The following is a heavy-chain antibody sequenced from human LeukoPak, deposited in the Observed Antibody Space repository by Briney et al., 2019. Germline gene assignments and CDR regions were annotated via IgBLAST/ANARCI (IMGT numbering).Heavy chain of an antibody. J-gene: IGHJ3*02. V-gene: IGHV3-13*01. CDR1: GFTFSSYD. CDR2: IGTAGDT. CDR3: AREVGYSGSLDI. Sequence: PGGSLRLSCAASGFTFSSYDMHWVRQATGKGLEWVSAIGTAGDTYYPGSVKGRFTISRENAKNSLYLQMNSLRAGDTAVYYCAREVGYSGSLDIWGQGTMVTVSP. D-gene: IGHD5-12*01.